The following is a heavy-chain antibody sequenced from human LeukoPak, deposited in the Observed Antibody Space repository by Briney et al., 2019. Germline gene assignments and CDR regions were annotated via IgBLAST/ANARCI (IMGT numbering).Heavy chain of an antibody. CDR3: ARTYYYDSSGYTDDY. J-gene: IGHJ4*02. Sequence: GGSPRLSCAASGFTFSSYSMNWVRQAPGKGLEWVSYISSSSSTIYYADSVKGRFTISRDNAKNSLYLQMNSLRAEDTAVYYCARTYYYDSSGYTDDYWGQGTLVTVSS. CDR1: GFTFSSYS. V-gene: IGHV3-48*04. CDR2: ISSSSSTI. D-gene: IGHD3-22*01.